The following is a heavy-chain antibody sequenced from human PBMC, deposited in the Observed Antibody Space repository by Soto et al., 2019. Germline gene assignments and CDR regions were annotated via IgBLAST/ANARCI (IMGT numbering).Heavy chain of an antibody. J-gene: IGHJ6*02. CDR1: GYTFTGYY. CDR2: INPNSGGT. V-gene: IGHV1-2*04. Sequence: PAASVKVSCKASGYTFTGYYMHWVRQAPGQGLEWMGWINPNSGGTNYAQKFQGWVTMTRDTSISTAYMELSRLRSDDTAVYYCARGSAVAGTRYYYGMDVWGQGTTVTVSS. CDR3: ARGSAVAGTRYYYGMDV. D-gene: IGHD6-19*01.